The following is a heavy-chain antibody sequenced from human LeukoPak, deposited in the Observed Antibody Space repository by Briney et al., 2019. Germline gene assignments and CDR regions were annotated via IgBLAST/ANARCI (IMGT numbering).Heavy chain of an antibody. D-gene: IGHD4-17*01. Sequence: PGGSLRLSCAASGFTFNNYWTNWVSQAPGKGLEWVANIKQDGSEKYYVDSVKGRFTIPRDNAKNSLSLQMNNLRAEDTAVYYCASGKVDYGDYSYYFDYWGQGTVVTVSS. CDR2: IKQDGSEK. J-gene: IGHJ4*02. CDR3: ASGKVDYGDYSYYFDY. V-gene: IGHV3-7*01. CDR1: GFTFNNYW.